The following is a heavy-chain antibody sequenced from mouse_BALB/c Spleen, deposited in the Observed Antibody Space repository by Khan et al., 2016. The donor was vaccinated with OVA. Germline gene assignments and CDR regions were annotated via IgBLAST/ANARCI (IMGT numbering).Heavy chain of an antibody. V-gene: IGHV5-9-3*01. CDR3: ARQGGIYDGPFDY. CDR1: GFTFNNYA. J-gene: IGHJ2*01. D-gene: IGHD2-3*01. CDR2: VSSGGSYT. Sequence: EVELVESGGGLVKPGGSLKLSCAASGFTFNNYAMSWVRQTPEKRLEWVATVSSGGSYTYYPDNVKGRFTISRDNAESTLYRQSSSRRSEDTAMYYCARQGGIYDGPFDYWGQGTTLTVSS.